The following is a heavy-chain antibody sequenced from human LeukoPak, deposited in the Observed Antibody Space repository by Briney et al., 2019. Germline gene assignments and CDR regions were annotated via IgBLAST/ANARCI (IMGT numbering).Heavy chain of an antibody. D-gene: IGHD1-1*01. CDR1: GFTFSSFW. CDR2: IKQDGSEK. J-gene: IGHJ4*02. Sequence: PGGSLRLSCAASGFTFSSFWMSWVRQAPGKGLEWVANIKQDGSEKYYVDSVKGRFTISRDNAKNSLYLQMNSLRAEDTAVYYCARDWYRLRAPFDYWGQGTLVTVSS. V-gene: IGHV3-7*01. CDR3: ARDWYRLRAPFDY.